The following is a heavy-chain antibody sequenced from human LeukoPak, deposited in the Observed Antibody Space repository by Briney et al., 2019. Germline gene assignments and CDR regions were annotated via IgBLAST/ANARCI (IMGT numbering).Heavy chain of an antibody. CDR1: GLTFSSYE. CDR3: ARLNYDYVWGSYRYNWFDP. J-gene: IGHJ5*02. CDR2: ISSSGSTI. V-gene: IGHV3-48*03. D-gene: IGHD3-16*02. Sequence: GGSLRLSCAASGLTFSSYEMNWVRQAPGKGLEWVSYISSSGSTIYYADSVKGRFTISRDNAKNSLYLQMNSLRAEDTAVYYCARLNYDYVWGSYRYNWFDPWGQGTLVTVSS.